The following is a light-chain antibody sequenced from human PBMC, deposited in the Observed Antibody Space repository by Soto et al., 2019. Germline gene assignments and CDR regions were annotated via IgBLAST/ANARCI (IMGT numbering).Light chain of an antibody. CDR2: EGS. CDR3: CSYAGSSTFG. J-gene: IGLJ2*01. V-gene: IGLV2-23*03. Sequence: QSALTQPASVSGSPGQAITISCTGTISDVGSYNLVSWYQQHPGKAPKLMIYEGSKRPSGVSNRFSGSKSGNTASLTISGLQAEDEADYYCCSYAGSSTFGFGGGTKLTVL. CDR1: ISDVGSYNL.